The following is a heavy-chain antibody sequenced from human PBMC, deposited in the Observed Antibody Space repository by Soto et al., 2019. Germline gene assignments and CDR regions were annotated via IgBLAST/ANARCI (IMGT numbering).Heavy chain of an antibody. Sequence: SVKVSCKASGFTFTSSAVQWVRQARGQRLEWIGWIGVGSGNRNYAQKFQERVTIALYMSTNTAYMELSILRSDFTAVYCSAALDVDFDLWGQGTLVTVSS. D-gene: IGHD5-12*01. J-gene: IGHJ4*02. CDR2: IGVGSGNR. CDR3: AALDVDFDL. V-gene: IGHV1-58*01. CDR1: GFTFTSSA.